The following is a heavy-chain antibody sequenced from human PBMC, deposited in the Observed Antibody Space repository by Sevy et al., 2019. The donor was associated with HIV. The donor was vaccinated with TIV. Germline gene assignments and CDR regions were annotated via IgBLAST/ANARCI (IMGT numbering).Heavy chain of an antibody. Sequence: GGSLRLSCAASGFTFNFHGMHWVRQAPGKGLEWVAFIWHDGSNKYMADSVKGRFTISRDKSKNTLCLQMNSLTVEDTAVYYCARETDNSARWLDPWGQGTLVTVSS. V-gene: IGHV3-30*02. J-gene: IGHJ5*02. CDR3: ARETDNSARWLDP. CDR2: IWHDGSNK. D-gene: IGHD4-4*01. CDR1: GFTFNFHG.